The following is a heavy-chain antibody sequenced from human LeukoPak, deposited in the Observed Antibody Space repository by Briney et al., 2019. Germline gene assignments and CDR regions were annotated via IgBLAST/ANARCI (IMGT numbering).Heavy chain of an antibody. J-gene: IGHJ4*02. V-gene: IGHV4-34*01. D-gene: IGHD2-15*01. Sequence: PSETLSLTCAVYGGSFSGYYWSWIRQPPGKGLEWIGEINHSGSTNYNPSLKSRDTISVDTSKNQFSLKLSSVAAADTAVYYCARRARSSVSRCLEYWGQGTLVPVSS. CDR2: INHSGST. CDR1: GGSFSGYY. CDR3: ARRARSSVSRCLEY.